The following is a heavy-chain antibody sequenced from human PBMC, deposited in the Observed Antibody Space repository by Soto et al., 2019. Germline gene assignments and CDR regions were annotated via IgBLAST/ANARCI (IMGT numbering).Heavy chain of an antibody. D-gene: IGHD3-10*01. V-gene: IGHV1-69*19. CDR1: GGTFNTYA. J-gene: IGHJ4*02. Sequence: QVQLVQSGAEMKKPGSSLKVSCQSSGGTFNTYAMNWVRQAPGQGPEWMGDISPMFGAATYAPKFQGRVTITADESTGTSYMQLSSLTSEDTALYFCAREVQVHTPAFVYWGQGTLVTVSS. CDR2: ISPMFGAA. CDR3: AREVQVHTPAFVY.